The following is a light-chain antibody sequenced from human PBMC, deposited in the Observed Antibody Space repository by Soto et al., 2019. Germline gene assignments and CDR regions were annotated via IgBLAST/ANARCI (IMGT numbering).Light chain of an antibody. V-gene: IGKV2-28*01. CDR3: MQALQPLFT. J-gene: IGKJ3*01. Sequence: DIVMTQSPLSLPVTPGEPASTSCRSSQSLLHSNGYNYLDWYLQKPGQSPQLLIYLGSNRASGVPDRFSGSGSGTDFTLKISRVEAEDVGVYYCMQALQPLFTFGPGTKVDIK. CDR2: LGS. CDR1: QSLLHSNGYNY.